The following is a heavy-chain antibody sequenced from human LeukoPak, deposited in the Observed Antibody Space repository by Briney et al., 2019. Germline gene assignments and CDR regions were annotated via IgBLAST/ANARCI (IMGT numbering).Heavy chain of an antibody. CDR2: IYSGGST. Sequence: PGGSLRLSCEGSGFTFKNYGMSWVRQSSGKGLEWVSVIYSGGSTYYADSVKGRFTISRDNSKNTMYLQMNSLRAEDTAVYYYARETHGDLTYWGQGTLVTVSS. V-gene: IGHV3-66*01. D-gene: IGHD4-17*01. CDR3: ARETHGDLTY. J-gene: IGHJ4*02. CDR1: GFTFKNYG.